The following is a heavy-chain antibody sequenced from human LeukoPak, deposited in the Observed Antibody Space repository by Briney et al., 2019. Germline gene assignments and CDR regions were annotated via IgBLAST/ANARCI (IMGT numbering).Heavy chain of an antibody. CDR1: GGSISSGDYY. V-gene: IGHV4-31*03. CDR3: ARARTVTPPYDAFDI. D-gene: IGHD4-17*01. Sequence: SQTLSLTCTVSGGSISSGDYYWSWIRQHPGKGLEWIGYIYYSGSTNYNPSLKSRVTISVDTSKNQFSLKLSSVTAADTAVYYCARARTVTPPYDAFDIWGQGTMVTVSS. J-gene: IGHJ3*02. CDR2: IYYSGST.